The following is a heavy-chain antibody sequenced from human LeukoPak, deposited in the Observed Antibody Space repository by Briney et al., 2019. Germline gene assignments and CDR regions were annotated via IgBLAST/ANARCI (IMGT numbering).Heavy chain of an antibody. D-gene: IGHD5-12*01. V-gene: IGHV4-30-2*01. CDR2: IYHSGST. CDR3: VRVENTGYSGYDLDNWYFDL. CDR1: VGSISSGCYS. Sequence: SETLSLTCAVSVGSISSGCYSWSWIRQPPGKGLEWIGYIYHSGSTYYNPSLKSRVTISVDRSKNQFSLKLSSVTAADTAVYYCVRVENTGYSGYDLDNWYFDLWGRGTLVTVSS. J-gene: IGHJ2*01.